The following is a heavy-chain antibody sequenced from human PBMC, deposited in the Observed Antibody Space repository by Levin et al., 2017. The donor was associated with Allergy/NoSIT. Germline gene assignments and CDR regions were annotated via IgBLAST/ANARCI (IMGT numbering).Heavy chain of an antibody. V-gene: IGHV3-48*03. CDR3: ARGVVDN. CDR2: ISGSGSPT. J-gene: IGHJ4*02. Sequence: GGSLRLSCAASGFIFSTYGMIWVRQAPGKGLEWVAYISGSGSPTYYADSVRGRFTSSRDNDKNSLYLQMNSLRVEDAAVYYCARGVVDNWGQGTLVNVSS. CDR1: GFIFSTYG. D-gene: IGHD2-15*01.